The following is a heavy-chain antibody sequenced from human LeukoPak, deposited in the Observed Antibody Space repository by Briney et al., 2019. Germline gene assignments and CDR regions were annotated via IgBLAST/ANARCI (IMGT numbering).Heavy chain of an antibody. D-gene: IGHD5-18*01. CDR3: ARLANTARAFDI. V-gene: IGHV4-59*08. CDR2: IYYSGGT. J-gene: IGHJ3*02. Sequence: PSETLSLTCTVSGGSIGSYYWSWIRQPPGKGLEWIGYIYYSGGTNYNPSLKSRGTISVDTSKNQFSLQLSSVTAEDTAVYYCARLANTARAFDIWGQGTMVTVSS. CDR1: GGSIGSYY.